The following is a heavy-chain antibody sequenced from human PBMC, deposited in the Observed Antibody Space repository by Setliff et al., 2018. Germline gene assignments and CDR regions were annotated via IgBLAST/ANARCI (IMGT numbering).Heavy chain of an antibody. Sequence: GGSLRLSCGASGFIFNTYGMHWVRQAPGKGLEWVAFTWYDGINKYYADSVKGRFTISRDNSKNTLYLQMNSLRVDDTAVYYCARGNFYYFDRTGRGPNWFDPWGQGTLVTVSS. D-gene: IGHD3-22*01. V-gene: IGHV3-33*01. CDR3: ARGNFYYFDRTGRGPNWFDP. J-gene: IGHJ5*02. CDR2: TWYDGINK. CDR1: GFIFNTYG.